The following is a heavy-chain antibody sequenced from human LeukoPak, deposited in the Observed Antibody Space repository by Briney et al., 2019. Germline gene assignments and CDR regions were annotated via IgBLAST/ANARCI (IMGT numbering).Heavy chain of an antibody. V-gene: IGHV4-61*08. J-gene: IGHJ5*02. D-gene: IGHD6-6*01. Sequence: SETLSLTCTVSGGSISSGDYYWSWIRQPPGKGLEWIGNVYYIGTASYNSSLKSRVSISIDTSKNQFSLEVDSVTAEDTAVYYCARNTSSSPWFDPWGQGTLVTVSS. CDR1: GGSISSGDYY. CDR3: ARNTSSSPWFDP. CDR2: VYYIGTA.